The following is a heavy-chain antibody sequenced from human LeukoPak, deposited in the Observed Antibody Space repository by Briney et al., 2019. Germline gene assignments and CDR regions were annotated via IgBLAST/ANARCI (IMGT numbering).Heavy chain of an antibody. D-gene: IGHD1-1*01. Sequence: SQTLSLTCTVSGGSLSSGDYYWTWLRQPPGTGLEWIGYIYYSGSTYYNPSLKSRVTTSVDTSKNQFSLKLSSVTAADTAVYYCARDQNGNYYYYGMDVWGRGTTVTVSS. CDR1: GGSLSSGDYY. CDR3: ARDQNGNYYYYGMDV. CDR2: IYYSGST. V-gene: IGHV4-30-4*01. J-gene: IGHJ6*02.